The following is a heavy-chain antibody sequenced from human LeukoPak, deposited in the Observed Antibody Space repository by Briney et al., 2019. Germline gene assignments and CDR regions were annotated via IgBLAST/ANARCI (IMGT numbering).Heavy chain of an antibody. CDR1: GFNFSSYA. Sequence: GSLRLSCAASGFNFSSYAMSWVRPAPGKGLEWVSGISDSGDSTNYAASVKGRFTISRDNSKDTLYLQMNSLRAEDTAVYYCAKEDSVRREFDYWGQGTLATVSS. V-gene: IGHV3-23*01. J-gene: IGHJ4*02. CDR3: AKEDSVRREFDY. CDR2: ISDSGDST.